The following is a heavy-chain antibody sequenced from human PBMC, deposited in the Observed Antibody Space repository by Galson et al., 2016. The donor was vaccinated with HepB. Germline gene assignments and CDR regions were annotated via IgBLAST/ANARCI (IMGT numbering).Heavy chain of an antibody. CDR3: ARDDFWTGPPSASFSFDY. CDR1: GFTFSTYA. J-gene: IGHJ4*02. V-gene: IGHV3-30-3*01. CDR2: ISYDGSHK. D-gene: IGHD3/OR15-3a*01. Sequence: SLRLSCAASGFTFSTYAMHWVRQAPGKGLEWVAVISYDGSHKHYRDSVKGRFTISRDNSKNTLYLQMNSLRAEDTAVFYCARDDFWTGPPSASFSFDYWGQGTLVTVSS.